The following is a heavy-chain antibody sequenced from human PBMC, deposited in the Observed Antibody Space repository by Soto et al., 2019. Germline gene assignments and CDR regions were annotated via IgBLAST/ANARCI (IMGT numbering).Heavy chain of an antibody. D-gene: IGHD5-12*01. Sequence: SETLSLTCTVSGGSINTFYWSWVRQPAGKGLEWIGRILSSGSTSFNPSLESRAAMSVDTSKNHFSLNLSSVTAADMAVYYCAREGSYSAYNFAHGIQLWSFDFWGQGALVTVSS. V-gene: IGHV4-4*07. CDR2: ILSSGST. CDR3: AREGSYSAYNFAHGIQLWSFDF. CDR1: GGSINTFY. J-gene: IGHJ4*02.